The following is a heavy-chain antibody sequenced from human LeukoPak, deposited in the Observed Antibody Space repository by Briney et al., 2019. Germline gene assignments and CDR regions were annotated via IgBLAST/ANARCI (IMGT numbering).Heavy chain of an antibody. J-gene: IGHJ5*02. CDR1: GRSLSSYY. Sequence: SETLSLPCTVSGRSLSSYYWTWTRQSPGKGLEWIGYIYYSGSPNYNPSLRSRVTISVDTSKNQFSLKLSSVTAADSAVYYCAREHPLDPWGQGTLVTVSS. V-gene: IGHV4-59*12. CDR3: AREHPLDP. CDR2: IYYSGSP.